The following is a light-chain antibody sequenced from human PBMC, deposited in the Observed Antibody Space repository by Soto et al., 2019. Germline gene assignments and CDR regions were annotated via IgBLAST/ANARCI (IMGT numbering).Light chain of an antibody. J-gene: IGKJ4*01. CDR1: QGIRSD. CDR2: AAS. CDR3: QQHESYPST. Sequence: DIQMTQSPSSLSASVGHGESVTCKQSQGIRSDLGWYQQKPGKAPKLLIYAASTWQSGVPSRFSGSGSGTDFTLTISSLQPEDFATYYCQQHESYPSTFGGGTKVDIK. V-gene: IGKV1-17*01.